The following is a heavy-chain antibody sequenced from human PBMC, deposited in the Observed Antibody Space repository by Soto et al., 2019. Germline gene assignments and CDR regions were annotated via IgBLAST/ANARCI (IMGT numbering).Heavy chain of an antibody. J-gene: IGHJ5*01. CDR1: GFIFSSHY. D-gene: IGHD6-19*01. CDR2: VKQDGSET. CDR3: VRDRAVAGISRSFDS. V-gene: IGHV3-7*01. Sequence: GGSLRLSCAASGFIFSSHYMSWVRQAPGKGLEWVANVKQDGSETYYVDSVKGRFTISRDNAKNSVYLQMNSLRSEDTAIYHCVRDRAVAGISRSFDSWGHGTLVTVSS.